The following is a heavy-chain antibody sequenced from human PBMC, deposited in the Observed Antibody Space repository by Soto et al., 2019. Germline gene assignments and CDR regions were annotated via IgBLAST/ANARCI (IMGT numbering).Heavy chain of an antibody. CDR2: IHNSGTT. D-gene: IGHD3-16*01. CDR3: ARGVTFARVSAPRFDP. V-gene: IGHV4-31*03. J-gene: IGHJ5*02. Sequence: SETLSLTCTVSGGSISSGDFYWSWIRQHPGKGLEWIGYIHNSGTTYYIPPLRSRVTMAVDTSKNQLSLKLTSVTAADTAVYYCARGVTFARVSAPRFDPSGQGTPVTGSS. CDR1: GGSISSGDFY.